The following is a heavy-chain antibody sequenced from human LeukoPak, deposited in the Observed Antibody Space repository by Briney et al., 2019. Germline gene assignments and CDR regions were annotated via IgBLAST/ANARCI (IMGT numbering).Heavy chain of an antibody. V-gene: IGHV1-2*02. J-gene: IGHJ6*03. Sequence: ASLKVSCKASGYTFTRYYMHWVRHAPGQGLEWMGWINPTSGGTKYAQKFQGRVTMTRDTSISTAYMELNTLRSDDTAMYYCARAAGDYGDYDYFYYMDVWGKGTTVTISS. CDR3: ARAAGDYGDYDYFYYMDV. CDR1: GYTFTRYY. D-gene: IGHD4-17*01. CDR2: INPTSGGT.